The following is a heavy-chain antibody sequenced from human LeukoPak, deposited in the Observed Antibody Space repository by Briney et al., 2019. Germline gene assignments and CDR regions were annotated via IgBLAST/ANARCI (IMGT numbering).Heavy chain of an antibody. D-gene: IGHD2/OR15-2a*01. J-gene: IGHJ5*02. Sequence: ASVTVSCTASGYTFNNYYIHWLRQAPGQGLEWMGWINPNSGATNYVQSFKGRVTMTRDTTSSTVYMELSTLRSDDTAVYFCARSLGSLKEYWWFDPWGQGTLVSVSS. CDR3: ARSLGSLKEYWWFDP. CDR2: INPNSGAT. CDR1: GYTFNNYY. V-gene: IGHV1-2*02.